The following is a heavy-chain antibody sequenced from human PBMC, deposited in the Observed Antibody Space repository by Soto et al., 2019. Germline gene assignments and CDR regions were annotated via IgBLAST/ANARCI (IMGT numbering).Heavy chain of an antibody. CDR2: IYYSGNT. D-gene: IGHD3-10*01. Sequence: SETLSLTCTVSGGSISSSSYYWGWIRQPPGKGLEWIGSIYYSGNTYYNPSLKSRVTISVDTSKNQFSLKLSSVTAADTAVFYCARLDYYGSGSFGFDYWGQGTLVTVSS. J-gene: IGHJ4*02. V-gene: IGHV4-39*01. CDR3: ARLDYYGSGSFGFDY. CDR1: GGSISSSSYY.